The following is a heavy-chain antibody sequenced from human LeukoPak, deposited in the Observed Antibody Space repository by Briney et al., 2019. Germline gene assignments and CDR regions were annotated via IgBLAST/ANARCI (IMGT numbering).Heavy chain of an antibody. Sequence: GGSLRLSCAASGFTFSSYEMNWVRQAPGKGLEWVSYISSSGSTIYYADSVKGRFTISRDNAKNSLYLQMNSLRVEDTAVYYCAILRGGTVASFDYWGQGTLVTVSS. CDR2: ISSSGSTI. CDR3: AILRGGTVASFDY. V-gene: IGHV3-48*03. D-gene: IGHD3-16*01. CDR1: GFTFSSYE. J-gene: IGHJ4*02.